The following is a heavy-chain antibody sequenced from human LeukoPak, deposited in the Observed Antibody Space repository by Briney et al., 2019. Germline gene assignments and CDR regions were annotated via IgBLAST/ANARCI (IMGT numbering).Heavy chain of an antibody. CDR2: ICYSGST. Sequence: PSETLSLTCTVSGGSISSYYWSWIRQPPGKGLEWIGYICYSGSTNYNPSLKSRVTISVDTSKNQFSLKLSSVTAADTAVYYCASGSWAYYFDYWGQGTLVTVSS. D-gene: IGHD6-13*01. CDR3: ASGSWAYYFDY. V-gene: IGHV4-59*01. J-gene: IGHJ4*02. CDR1: GGSISSYY.